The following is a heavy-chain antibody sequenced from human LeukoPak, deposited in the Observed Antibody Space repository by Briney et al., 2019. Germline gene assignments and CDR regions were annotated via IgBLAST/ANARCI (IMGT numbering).Heavy chain of an antibody. V-gene: IGHV3-7*01. D-gene: IGHD6-6*01. CDR3: AKDYIISSSPIYYYDS. Sequence: GGSLRLSCAASGFTFSNSWMSWVRQAPGKGLEWVATIKPDGSAQYYVDSVKGRFTISRDNAKNSLFLQINSLRPEDTAAYYCAKDYIISSSPIYYYDSWGQGALVTVSS. CDR2: IKPDGSAQ. J-gene: IGHJ4*02. CDR1: GFTFSNSW.